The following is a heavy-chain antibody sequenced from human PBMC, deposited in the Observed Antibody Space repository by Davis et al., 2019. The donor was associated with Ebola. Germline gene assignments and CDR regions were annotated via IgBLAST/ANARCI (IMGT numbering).Heavy chain of an antibody. CDR1: GFNFLAYS. CDR2: VSSDSKTI. CDR3: ARGWRYFDS. D-gene: IGHD3-9*01. V-gene: IGHV3-48*02. Sequence: PGGSLRLSCTTSGFNFLAYSMNWVRQAPGRGLEWISYVSSDSKTIYYADSVKGRFTISRDSATKSLYLQMDSLREEDTALYCCARGWRYFDSWGQGILVTVSS. J-gene: IGHJ4*02.